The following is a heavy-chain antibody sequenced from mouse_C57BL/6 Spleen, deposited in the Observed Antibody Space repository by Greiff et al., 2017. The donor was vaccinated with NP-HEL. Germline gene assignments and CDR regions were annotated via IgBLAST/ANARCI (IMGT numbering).Heavy chain of an antibody. CDR1: GFTFSDYY. J-gene: IGHJ4*01. Sequence: DVMLVESGGGLVQPGGSLKLSCAASGFTFSDYYMYWVRQTPEKRLEWVAYISNGGGSTYYPDTVKGRFTISRDNAKNTLYLQMSRLKSEDTAMYYCARRGELEGAMDYWGQGTSVTVSS. CDR3: ARRGELEGAMDY. CDR2: ISNGGGST. V-gene: IGHV5-12*01. D-gene: IGHD4-1*01.